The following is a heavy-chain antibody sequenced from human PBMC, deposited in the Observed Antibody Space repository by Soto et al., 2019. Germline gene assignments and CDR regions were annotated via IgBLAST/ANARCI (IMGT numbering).Heavy chain of an antibody. J-gene: IGHJ4*02. CDR3: ARDWSRYYDSSGLMWFY. V-gene: IGHV1-18*01. D-gene: IGHD3-22*01. Sequence: ASVKVSFKASGYTFTSYGISWVRQAPGQGLEWVGCIIAHNGDTMYAQNLQGRITMTTDTFTNTAYMELTSLTSDDTAVYYCARDWSRYYDSSGLMWFYWGQGTLVTVS. CDR1: GYTFTSYG. CDR2: IIAHNGDT.